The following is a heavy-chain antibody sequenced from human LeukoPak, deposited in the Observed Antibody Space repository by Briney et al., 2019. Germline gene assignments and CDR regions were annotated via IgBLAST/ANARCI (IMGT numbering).Heavy chain of an antibody. CDR3: ASSLGGYSYGYLGTFDY. V-gene: IGHV1-69*13. D-gene: IGHD5-18*01. Sequence: SVKVSCKASGGTFSSYAISWVRQAPGQGLEWMGGIIPIFGTANYAQKFQGRVTITADESTSTAYMELSSLRSEDMAVYYCASSLGGYSYGYLGTFDYWGQGTLVTVSS. J-gene: IGHJ4*02. CDR1: GGTFSSYA. CDR2: IIPIFGTA.